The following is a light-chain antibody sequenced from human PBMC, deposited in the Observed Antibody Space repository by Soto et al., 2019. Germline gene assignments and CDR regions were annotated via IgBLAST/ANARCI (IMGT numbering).Light chain of an antibody. Sequence: KLSLATLSLNKRERATLSCRASQSVSRYISWYQQKPGQAPRLLIYGASTRATGIPARFSGSGSATEFTLTICGLQPDDFATYYCQVYKVYVYSSAQRTNVDI. CDR2: GAS. V-gene: IGKV3-15*01. CDR3: QVYKVYVYS. J-gene: IGKJ2*03. CDR1: QSVSRY.